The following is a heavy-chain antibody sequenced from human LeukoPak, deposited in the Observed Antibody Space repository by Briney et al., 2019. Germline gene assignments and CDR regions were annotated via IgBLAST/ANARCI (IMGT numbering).Heavy chain of an antibody. J-gene: IGHJ6*03. Sequence: GRSLRLSCAASGFTFSSYAMSWVRQAPGKGPEWVSTISIDGGRKYYADSVKGRFTVSRDTSKNTLYLQMNSLRAEDTAVYYCARKGIGSSRYQNMDVWGKGTTVTVSS. D-gene: IGHD6-25*01. CDR3: ARKGIGSSRYQNMDV. CDR1: GFTFSSYA. CDR2: ISIDGGRK. V-gene: IGHV3-23*01.